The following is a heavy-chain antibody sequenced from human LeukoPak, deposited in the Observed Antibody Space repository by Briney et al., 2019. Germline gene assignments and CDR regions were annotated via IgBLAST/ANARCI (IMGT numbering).Heavy chain of an antibody. D-gene: IGHD1-7*01. Sequence: GGSLRLSCAASGFTSDDSGMSWVRQAPGKGLEWVSGIHRNGGSTGYADSVKGRFTISRDNAKNSLYLQMNSLRAEDTALYHCARGNSNFDYWGQGTLVTVSS. J-gene: IGHJ4*02. CDR2: IHRNGGST. CDR1: GFTSDDSG. V-gene: IGHV3-20*01. CDR3: ARGNSNFDY.